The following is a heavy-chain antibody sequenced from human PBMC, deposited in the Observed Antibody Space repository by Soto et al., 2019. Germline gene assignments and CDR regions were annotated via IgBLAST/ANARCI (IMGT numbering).Heavy chain of an antibody. Sequence: GGSLRLSCAASGFIFRSYTMHWVRQAPGKGLEWLGVITYDGSNQYYADSVKGRFTISRDNSRDMLYLQMSSLRPDDTALYYCVRAPSGSYPEFDYWGQGTLVTVSS. CDR2: ITYDGSNQ. J-gene: IGHJ4*02. CDR1: GFIFRSYT. CDR3: VRAPSGSYPEFDY. V-gene: IGHV3-30-3*01. D-gene: IGHD1-26*01.